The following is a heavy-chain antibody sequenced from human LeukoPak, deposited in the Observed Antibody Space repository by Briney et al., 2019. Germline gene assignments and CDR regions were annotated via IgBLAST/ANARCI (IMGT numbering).Heavy chain of an antibody. CDR2: ISGSGTKT. CDR1: GFTFSNYA. J-gene: IGHJ4*02. D-gene: IGHD5-18*01. V-gene: IGHV3-23*01. Sequence: GGSLRLSCAASGFTFSNYAMNWVRQAPGKGLEWVSTISGSGTKTYYADSVKGRFTISRDNSKNMVSLQMNSLRAEDTALYYCAKGGLIWDYSYYFDYWGQGMLVTVSS. CDR3: AKGGLIWDYSYYFDY.